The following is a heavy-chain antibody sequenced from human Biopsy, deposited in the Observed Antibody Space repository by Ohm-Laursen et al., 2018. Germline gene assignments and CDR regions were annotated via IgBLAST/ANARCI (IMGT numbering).Heavy chain of an antibody. CDR3: ATKLTGYFHH. CDR1: GGTFSNYG. J-gene: IGHJ1*01. V-gene: IGHV1-69*06. Sequence: SSVTVSCKAPGGTFSNYGVKWVRQAPGQGLEWLGGNLPILGTGNYAQKFQDRGTVAADTSTSTATMELRSLRSDDTAVYYCATKLTGYFHHWGQGTLVIVSS. D-gene: IGHD3-9*01. CDR2: NLPILGTG.